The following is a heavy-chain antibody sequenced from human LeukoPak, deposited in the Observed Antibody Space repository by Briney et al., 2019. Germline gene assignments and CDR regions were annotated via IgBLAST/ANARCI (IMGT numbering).Heavy chain of an antibody. CDR2: IYPGDSDT. CDR1: GYSFTSYW. Sequence: GESLKISCKGSGYSFTSYWIGWVRQMPGKGLEWMGIIYPGDSDTRYSPSFQGQVTISADKSISTAYLQWSSLKASDTAMYYCARRRHYYDSSGYWDDAFDIWGQGTMVTVSS. J-gene: IGHJ3*02. D-gene: IGHD3-22*01. V-gene: IGHV5-51*01. CDR3: ARRRHYYDSSGYWDDAFDI.